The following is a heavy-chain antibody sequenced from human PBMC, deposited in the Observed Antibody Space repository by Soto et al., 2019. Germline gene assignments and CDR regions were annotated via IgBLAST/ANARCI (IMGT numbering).Heavy chain of an antibody. D-gene: IGHD2-2*01. CDR2: ISGSGGST. V-gene: IGHV3-23*01. Sequence: PGWSLRLSCSASVFTFSSYAMSWFRQAPGKGLEWVSAISGSGGSTYYADSVKGRFTISRDNSKNTLYLQMNSLRAEDTAVYYCAKDPRSNPRWFDPWGQGTLVTVSS. J-gene: IGHJ5*02. CDR1: VFTFSSYA. CDR3: AKDPRSNPRWFDP.